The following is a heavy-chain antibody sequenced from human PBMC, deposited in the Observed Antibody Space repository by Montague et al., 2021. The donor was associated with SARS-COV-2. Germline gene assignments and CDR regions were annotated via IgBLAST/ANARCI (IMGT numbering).Heavy chain of an antibody. J-gene: IGHJ4*02. D-gene: IGHD2-15*01. Sequence: SETLSLTCTVSGGSISSFYWSWFRQPPGKGLEWVGYISDSESTNYNPSLTSRVTMSVDTSKNQFFLKVNSVTAADTAVYYCARHYSATLPAVYWGQGTLVTVSS. CDR1: GGSISSFY. CDR2: ISDSEST. CDR3: ARHYSATLPAVY. V-gene: IGHV4-59*08.